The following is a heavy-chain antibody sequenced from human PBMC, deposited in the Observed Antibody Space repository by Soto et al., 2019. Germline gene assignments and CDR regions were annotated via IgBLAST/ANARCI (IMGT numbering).Heavy chain of an antibody. Sequence: QVPLVQSGGEVKEPGASVKVSCKASGYTLKNYGIGWVRQAPGQGPEWVGWIKVDNGDTKYADKLQGRVTLTTDTSTSMAYMELRNLRSDDTAVYYCARSRYYFDYWGQGTLVTVSS. CDR2: IKVDNGDT. J-gene: IGHJ4*02. CDR3: ARSRYYFDY. V-gene: IGHV1-18*01. CDR1: GYTLKNYG.